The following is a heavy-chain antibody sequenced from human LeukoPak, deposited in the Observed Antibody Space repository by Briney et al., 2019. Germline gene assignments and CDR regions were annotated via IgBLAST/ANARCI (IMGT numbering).Heavy chain of an antibody. V-gene: IGHV3-30*03. CDR1: GFSFSVYS. D-gene: IGHD2-2*01. Sequence: GGSLRLSCAASGFSFSVYSMNWVRKAPGKGREWGAVISYDGRNKYYADSVKGRFTISRDNSKNTLYLQMNSLRAEDTAVYYCARGERDSYCSSTSCYVSDWFDPWGQGTLVTVSS. J-gene: IGHJ5*02. CDR3: ARGERDSYCSSTSCYVSDWFDP. CDR2: ISYDGRNK.